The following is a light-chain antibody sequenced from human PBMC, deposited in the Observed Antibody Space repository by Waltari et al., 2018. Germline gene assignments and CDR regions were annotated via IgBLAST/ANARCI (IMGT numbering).Light chain of an antibody. V-gene: IGKV1-5*03. J-gene: IGKJ1*01. CDR2: KAS. CDR3: QQFQTYSWT. Sequence: DIQLTPSPSTLSASVGDRAPLTCRASQNINSWLAWYQQKPGKAPKLLIYKASSLESGVPSRFSGSGSGTEFTLTISSLQPDDFATYHCQQFQTYSWTFGQGTKVEIK. CDR1: QNINSW.